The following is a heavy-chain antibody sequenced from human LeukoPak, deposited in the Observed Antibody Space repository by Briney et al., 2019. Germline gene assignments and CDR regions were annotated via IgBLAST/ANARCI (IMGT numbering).Heavy chain of an antibody. CDR3: ARARYCSGGSCYAEY. V-gene: IGHV5-51*01. CDR1: GYSFTTYW. J-gene: IGHJ4*02. D-gene: IGHD2-15*01. CDR2: IYPGDSDT. Sequence: GESLKISCKGSGYSFTTYWIGWVRQMPGKGLEWMGIIYPGDSDTRYSPSFQGQVTISADKSISTAYLQWSSLKASDTAMYYCARARYCSGGSCYAEYWGQGTQVTVSS.